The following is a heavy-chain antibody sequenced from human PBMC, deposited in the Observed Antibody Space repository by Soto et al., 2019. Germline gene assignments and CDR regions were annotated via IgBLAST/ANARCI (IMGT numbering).Heavy chain of an antibody. CDR3: ASSGG. Sequence: QVQLVESGGGVVQPGRSLRLSCAASGFTFSSYGMHWVRQAPGKGLEWVAVIWYDGSNKNYADPVKGRFTISRDNAKNTLFLQMNSLRAEDTAVYYCASSGGWGQGTLVTVSS. D-gene: IGHD1-26*01. CDR1: GFTFSSYG. J-gene: IGHJ4*02. V-gene: IGHV3-33*01. CDR2: IWYDGSNK.